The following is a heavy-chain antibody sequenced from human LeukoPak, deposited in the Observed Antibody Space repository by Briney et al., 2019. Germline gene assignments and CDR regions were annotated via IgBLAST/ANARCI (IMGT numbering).Heavy chain of an antibody. Sequence: SETLSLTCTVSGGSISSGGYYWSWIRQHPGKGLEWIGYIYYSGSTYYNPSLKSRVTISVDTSKNQFSLKLSSVTAADTAVYYCARGVLITGTIDYWGQGTLVTVPS. CDR1: GGSISSGGYY. J-gene: IGHJ4*02. D-gene: IGHD1-20*01. CDR3: ARGVLITGTIDY. CDR2: IYYSGST. V-gene: IGHV4-31*03.